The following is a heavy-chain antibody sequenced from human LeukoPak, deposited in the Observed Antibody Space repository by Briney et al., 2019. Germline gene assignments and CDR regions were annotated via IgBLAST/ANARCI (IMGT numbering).Heavy chain of an antibody. D-gene: IGHD1-26*01. CDR2: IIPFFGIA. CDR3: ARDLIGGIVGATDDAFDI. Sequence: GASVKVSCKASGGIFSSYAISWVRQAPGQGLEWMGRIIPFFGIANYAQKFQGRVTITADKSPSTAYMELSSLRSEDTAVYYCARDLIGGIVGATDDAFDIWGQGTMVTVSS. CDR1: GGIFSSYA. J-gene: IGHJ3*02. V-gene: IGHV1-69*04.